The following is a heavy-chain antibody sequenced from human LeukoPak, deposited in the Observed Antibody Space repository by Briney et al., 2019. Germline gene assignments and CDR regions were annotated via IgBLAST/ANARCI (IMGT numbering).Heavy chain of an antibody. V-gene: IGHV3-30-3*01. CDR2: ISYDGSKK. Sequence: GGSLRLSCAASGFTFSSYAMHWVRQAPGKGLEWVAVISYDGSKKYYADSVKGRFTISRDNAKKRLYLQMNSLRAEDTAVYYCARDLRIAAAGAPYWFDPWGQGTLVTVSS. J-gene: IGHJ5*02. D-gene: IGHD6-13*01. CDR3: ARDLRIAAAGAPYWFDP. CDR1: GFTFSSYA.